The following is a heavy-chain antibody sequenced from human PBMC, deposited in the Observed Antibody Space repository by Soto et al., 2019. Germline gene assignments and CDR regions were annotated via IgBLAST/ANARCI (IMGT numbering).Heavy chain of an antibody. CDR2: ISAYNGNT. J-gene: IGHJ3*02. CDR3: ARVGYYDSSGSLSALAFVI. V-gene: IGHV1-18*01. D-gene: IGHD3-22*01. CDR1: GYTFTSYG. Sequence: ASVKVSCKASGYTFTSYGISWVRQAPGQGLEWMGWISAYNGNTNYAQKLQGRVTMTTDTSTSTAYMELRSLRSDDTAVYYCARVGYYDSSGSLSALAFVICGQGTMVTVS.